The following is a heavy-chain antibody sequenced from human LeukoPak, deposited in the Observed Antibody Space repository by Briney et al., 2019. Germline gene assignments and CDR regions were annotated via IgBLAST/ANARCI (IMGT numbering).Heavy chain of an antibody. CDR1: GGSISSSISTNY. Sequence: KPSETLSLTCTVSGGSISSSISTNYWNWVRQPPGKGLEWIGSIHYSGPTYYNPSLESRATISVDTSKNQFSVKLTSVTAADTAVYYCARKGTIAPTGASHFDYWGQGTLVTVSS. V-gene: IGHV4-39*01. J-gene: IGHJ4*02. CDR3: ARKGTIAPTGASHFDY. CDR2: IHYSGPT. D-gene: IGHD6-13*01.